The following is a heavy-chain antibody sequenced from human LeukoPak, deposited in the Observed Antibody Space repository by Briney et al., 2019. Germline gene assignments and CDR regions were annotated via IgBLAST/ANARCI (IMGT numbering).Heavy chain of an antibody. CDR3: ARDRSSFWSGYYDYYYYYYMDV. D-gene: IGHD3-3*01. J-gene: IGHJ6*03. CDR1: GGTFSSYA. CDR2: IIPIFGTA. Sequence: SVKVSCKASGGTFSSYAISWVRQAPGQELEWMGGIIPIFGTANYAQKFQGRVTITADESTSTAYMELSSLRSEDTAVYYCARDRSSFWSGYYDYYYYYYMDVWGKGTTVTVSS. V-gene: IGHV1-69*13.